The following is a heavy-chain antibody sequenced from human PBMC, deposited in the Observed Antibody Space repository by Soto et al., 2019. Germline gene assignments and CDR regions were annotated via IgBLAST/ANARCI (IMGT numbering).Heavy chain of an antibody. Sequence: ASVKVSCKASGYTFTSYGISWVRQAPGQGLEWMGWISAYNGNTNYAQKLQGRVTMTTDTSTSTAYMELRSPRSDDTAVYYCAREQSYSSGWYWFDPWGQGTLVTVSS. J-gene: IGHJ5*02. CDR2: ISAYNGNT. V-gene: IGHV1-18*01. CDR1: GYTFTSYG. CDR3: AREQSYSSGWYWFDP. D-gene: IGHD6-19*01.